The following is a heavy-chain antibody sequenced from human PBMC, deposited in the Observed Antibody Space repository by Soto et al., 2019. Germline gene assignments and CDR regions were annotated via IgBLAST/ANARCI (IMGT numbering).Heavy chain of an antibody. CDR2: MSAYNGNT. V-gene: IGHV1-18*01. CDR1: GYTFTSYG. J-gene: IGHJ4*02. D-gene: IGHD1-1*01. CDR3: ARGTRSWDF. Sequence: GASVKVSCKASGYTFTSYGISWVRQAPGQGLEWMGWMSAYNGNTNYAQKLQGRVTMTRNTSTTTAYMELSSLRSEDTAVYYCARGTRSWDFWGQGTLVTVSS.